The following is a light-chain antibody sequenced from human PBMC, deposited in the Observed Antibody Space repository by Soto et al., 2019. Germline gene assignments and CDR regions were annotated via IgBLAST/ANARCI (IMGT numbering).Light chain of an antibody. J-gene: IGLJ1*01. V-gene: IGLV2-8*01. CDR2: EVS. CDR3: SSYAGSNSYV. Sequence: QSALTQPPSACGSRGQSVTISCTGTSSDVGGYNYVSWYQQHPGKAPKLMIYEVSKRPSGVPDRFSGSKSGNTASLTVSGLQAEDEADYYCSSYAGSNSYVFGTGTKLTVL. CDR1: SSDVGGYNY.